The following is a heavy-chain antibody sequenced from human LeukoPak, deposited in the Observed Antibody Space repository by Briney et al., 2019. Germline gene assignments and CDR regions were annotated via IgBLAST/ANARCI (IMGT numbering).Heavy chain of an antibody. J-gene: IGHJ4*02. V-gene: IGHV4-34*01. CDR3: ARGSSFDGYCSAGACDAGYYDS. Sequence: PSETLPLTCAVYGESFSAYFWNWIRQAPGKPLEYIGEINHRGSSHYNPSLKTRVTLAVDTSKNQFSLRLTSVTAADTAVYFCARGSSFDGYCSAGACDAGYYDSWGQGTPVTVSS. CDR2: INHRGSS. D-gene: IGHD2-15*01. CDR1: GESFSAYF.